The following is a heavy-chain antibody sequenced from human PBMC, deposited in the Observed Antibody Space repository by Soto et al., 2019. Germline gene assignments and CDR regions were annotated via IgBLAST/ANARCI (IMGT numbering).Heavy chain of an antibody. D-gene: IGHD5-12*01. Sequence: GGSLRLSCAASGFTFSSYGMHWVRQAPGKGLEWVAVIWYDGSNKYYADSVKGRFTISRDNSKNTLYLQMNSLRAEDTAVYYCAREGYSGYGGGDYYYGMDVWGQGTTVTVSS. CDR1: GFTFSSYG. CDR3: AREGYSGYGGGDYYYGMDV. V-gene: IGHV3-33*01. CDR2: IWYDGSNK. J-gene: IGHJ6*02.